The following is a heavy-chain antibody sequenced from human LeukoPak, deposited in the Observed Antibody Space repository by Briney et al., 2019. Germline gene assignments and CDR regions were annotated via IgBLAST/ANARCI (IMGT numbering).Heavy chain of an antibody. CDR3: ASGEPPGGYYYMDV. Sequence: PSETLSLTCAVYGGSFSGYYWSWIRQPPGKGLEWIGEINHSGSTNYNPSLERRVTISVDTSKNQFSLKLSSVTAADTVVYYCASGEPPGGYYYMDVWGKGTTVTVSS. CDR2: INHSGST. CDR1: GGSFSGYY. V-gene: IGHV4-34*01. J-gene: IGHJ6*03. D-gene: IGHD1-14*01.